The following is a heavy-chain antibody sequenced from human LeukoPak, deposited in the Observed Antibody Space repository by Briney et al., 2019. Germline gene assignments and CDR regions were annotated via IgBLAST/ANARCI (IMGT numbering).Heavy chain of an antibody. CDR2: FDPEDGET. CDR1: GYTLTELS. J-gene: IGHJ4*02. D-gene: IGHD5-18*01. CDR3: ATRGYSYGNPGGYFDY. Sequence: ASVKVSCKVSGYTLTELSMHWVRQAPGKGLEWMGGFDPEDGETIYAQKFQGRVTMTEDTSTDTAYMELSSLRSEDTAVYYCATRGYSYGNPGGYFDYWGQGTLVTVSS. V-gene: IGHV1-24*01.